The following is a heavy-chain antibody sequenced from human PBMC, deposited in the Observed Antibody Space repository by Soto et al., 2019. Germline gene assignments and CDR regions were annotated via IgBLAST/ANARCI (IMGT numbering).Heavy chain of an antibody. Sequence: SETLSLTCTVSGGSISSGDYYWSWIRQPPGKGLEWIGYIYYSGSTYYNPSLKSRVTISVDTSKNQFSLKLSSVTAADTAVYYCARVDYYDSSGYYYYYYGMDVWGQGTTVTVSS. J-gene: IGHJ6*02. CDR3: ARVDYYDSSGYYYYYYGMDV. CDR1: GGSISSGDYY. V-gene: IGHV4-30-4*01. CDR2: IYYSGST. D-gene: IGHD3-22*01.